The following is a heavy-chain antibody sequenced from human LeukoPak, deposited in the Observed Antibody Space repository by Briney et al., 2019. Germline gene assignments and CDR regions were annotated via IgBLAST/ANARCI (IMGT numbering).Heavy chain of an antibody. CDR3: ARLSYTSGWYEVDY. CDR2: VYYSGSA. D-gene: IGHD6-19*01. J-gene: IGHJ4*02. CDR1: GGSIDSDY. Sequence: SETLSLTCTVSGGSIDSDYWTWIRQSPGKGLEWVGYVYYSGSATYNPSLKSRVTTSVETSKNQFSLSLNSVTAADTAVYYCARLSYTSGWYEVDYWGQGTLVTVSS. V-gene: IGHV4-59*08.